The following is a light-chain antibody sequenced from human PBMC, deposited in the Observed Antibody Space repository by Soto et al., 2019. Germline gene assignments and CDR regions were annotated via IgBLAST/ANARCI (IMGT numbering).Light chain of an antibody. Sequence: DIQMTQSPSTLSASVGDRVTITCRASQSISIWLAWYQQKPGKAPNILIYDASTLVSGVPSRFSGSGSGTECTLTISSLQPDDFATYYCQQYNNYFSWTFGQGTKVEIK. J-gene: IGKJ1*01. CDR2: DAS. CDR3: QQYNNYFSWT. V-gene: IGKV1-5*01. CDR1: QSISIW.